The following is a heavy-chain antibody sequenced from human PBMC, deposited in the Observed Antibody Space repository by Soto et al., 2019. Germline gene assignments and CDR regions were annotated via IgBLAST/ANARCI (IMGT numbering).Heavy chain of an antibody. D-gene: IGHD6-13*01. CDR3: ARSRPGYSSSWYYFDY. CDR1: GFTVSSNY. Sequence: EVQLVESGGGLVQPGGSLRLSCAASGFTVSSNYMSWVRQAPGKGLEWVSVIYSGGSTYYADSVKGRFTISRHNSKNTLYLQMNSLRAEDTAEYYCARSRPGYSSSWYYFDYWGQGTLVTVSS. V-gene: IGHV3-53*04. CDR2: IYSGGST. J-gene: IGHJ4*02.